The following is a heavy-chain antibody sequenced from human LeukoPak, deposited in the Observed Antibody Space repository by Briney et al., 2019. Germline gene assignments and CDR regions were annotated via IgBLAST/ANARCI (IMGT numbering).Heavy chain of an antibody. D-gene: IGHD1-26*01. Sequence: GESLKISCKGSGYSFTTYWIGWVRQMPGKGLEWMGIIYPGDSDARYSPSFQGQVTISADKSISTAYLQGSSLKASDTAMYYSGSYYPFDYWGQGTLVTVSS. CDR3: GSYYPFDY. V-gene: IGHV5-51*01. CDR2: IYPGDSDA. CDR1: GYSFTTYW. J-gene: IGHJ4*02.